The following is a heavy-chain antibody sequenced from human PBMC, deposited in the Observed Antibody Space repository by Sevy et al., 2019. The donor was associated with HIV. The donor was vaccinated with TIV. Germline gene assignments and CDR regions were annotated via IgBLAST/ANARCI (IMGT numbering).Heavy chain of an antibody. CDR3: ARDAAGNYDSSGYYYPTWIDY. D-gene: IGHD3-22*01. J-gene: IGHJ4*02. CDR2: ISYDGSNK. V-gene: IGHV3-30-3*01. Sequence: GGSLRLSCAASGFTFSSYAMHWVRQAPGKGLEWVAVISYDGSNKHYADSMKGRFTISRDNSKNTLYLQMNSLRAEDTAVYYCARDAAGNYDSSGYYYPTWIDYWGQGTLVTVSS. CDR1: GFTFSSYA.